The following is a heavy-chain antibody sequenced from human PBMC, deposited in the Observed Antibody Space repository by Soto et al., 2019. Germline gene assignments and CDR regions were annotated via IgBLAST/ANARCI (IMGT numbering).Heavy chain of an antibody. J-gene: IGHJ3*02. D-gene: IGHD1-26*01. CDR1: GGSISSGDYY. V-gene: IGHV4-30-4*01. CDR3: ASSSGSYSAFDI. Sequence: QMQLQESGPGLVKSSQTLSLTCTVSGGSISSGDYYWSWIRQPPGMGLEWIGYIYYSRSTYYNPSLKSRVTISVDTSKNQFSLKLSSVTAADTAVYYCASSSGSYSAFDIWGQGTMVTVSS. CDR2: IYYSRST.